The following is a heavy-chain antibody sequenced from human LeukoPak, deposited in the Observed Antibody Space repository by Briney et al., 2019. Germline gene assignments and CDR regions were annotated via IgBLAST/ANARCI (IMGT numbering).Heavy chain of an antibody. J-gene: IGHJ6*02. V-gene: IGHV3-49*03. CDR3: TRGDTYGSGSYYNYYYYGMDV. CDR1: GFTFGDYA. CDR2: IRSKAHGGTT. D-gene: IGHD3-10*01. Sequence: QTGGSLRLSCTACGFTFGDYAMSWLRQAPGKRLEWVGFIRSKAHGGTTEYAASVKGRFTISRDDSKSIAYLQMNSLKTEDTAVYYCTRGDTYGSGSYYNYYYYGMDVWGQGTTVTVSS.